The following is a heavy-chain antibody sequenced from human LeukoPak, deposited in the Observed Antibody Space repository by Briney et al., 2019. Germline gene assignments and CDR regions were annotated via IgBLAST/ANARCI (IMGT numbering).Heavy chain of an antibody. Sequence: GGSLRLSCVASGLTFNSHSMSWVRQAPGKGLEWVSAISGSGGSTYYADSVKGRFTISRDNSKNTLYLQMNSPRAEDTAVYYCANGMYYDFLALDYWGQGTLVTVSS. J-gene: IGHJ4*02. V-gene: IGHV3-23*01. D-gene: IGHD3-3*01. CDR2: ISGSGGST. CDR3: ANGMYYDFLALDY. CDR1: GLTFNSHS.